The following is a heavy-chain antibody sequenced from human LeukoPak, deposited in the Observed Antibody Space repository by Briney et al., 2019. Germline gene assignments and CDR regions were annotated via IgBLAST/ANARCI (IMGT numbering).Heavy chain of an antibody. V-gene: IGHV4-34*01. J-gene: IGHJ5*02. CDR1: GGSFSAFF. D-gene: IGHD3-3*01. Sequence: SETLSLTCAVYGGSFSAFFWSWIRQSPGKGLEWIGEISHNGTTNYSPSLKSRITISVDSSKNQFSLHVKSVTAADTAVYYCARRRLRFHPGFDPWGRGTLVTVSS. CDR2: ISHNGTT. CDR3: ARRRLRFHPGFDP.